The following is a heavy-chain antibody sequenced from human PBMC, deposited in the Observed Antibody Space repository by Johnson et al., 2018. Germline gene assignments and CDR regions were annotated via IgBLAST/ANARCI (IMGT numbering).Heavy chain of an antibody. J-gene: IGHJ6*02. D-gene: IGHD3-10*01. CDR1: GYSFTSYW. V-gene: IGHV5-51*01. CDR3: ARHHGSGNIYYYGMDV. CDR2: IYPGDSDT. Sequence: VQLVQSGAEVKKPGESLKISCKGSGYSFTSYWIGWVRQMPGKGLEWMGSIYPGDSDTRYSPSFQGQVTISADKSISTAYLQWSSLKASDTAMDYWARHHGSGNIYYYGMDVWGQGTTVTVSS.